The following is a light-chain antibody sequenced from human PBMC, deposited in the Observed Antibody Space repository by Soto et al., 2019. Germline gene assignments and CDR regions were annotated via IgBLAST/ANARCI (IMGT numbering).Light chain of an antibody. J-gene: IGLJ1*01. CDR1: SSDVGNYIY. CDR3: TSYTTSSTYV. CDR2: EVS. Sequence: SVLTQPASVSGSPGQSITISCTGTSSDVGNYIYVFWFQQHPGKAPKLIISEVSNRPSGVSSRFSGSKSGNTASLTISGLQAEDEAHYYCTSYTTSSTYVFGTGTRSPS. V-gene: IGLV2-14*01.